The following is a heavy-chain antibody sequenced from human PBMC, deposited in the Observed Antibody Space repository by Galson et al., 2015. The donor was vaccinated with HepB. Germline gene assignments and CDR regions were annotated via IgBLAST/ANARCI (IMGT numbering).Heavy chain of an antibody. J-gene: IGHJ4*02. D-gene: IGHD5-24*01. CDR1: GFTFSSYG. V-gene: IGHV3-33*01. CDR2: IWYDGSNK. Sequence: SLRLSCAASGFTFSSYGMHWVRQAPGKGLEWVAVIWYDGSNKYYADSVKGRFTISRDNSKNTLYLQMNSLRAEDTAVYYCAREGRWLQLPLDYWGQGTLVTVSS. CDR3: AREGRWLQLPLDY.